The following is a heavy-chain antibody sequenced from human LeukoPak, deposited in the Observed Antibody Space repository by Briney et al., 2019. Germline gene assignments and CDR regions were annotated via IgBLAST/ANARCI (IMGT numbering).Heavy chain of an antibody. CDR3: ARGAQYYDILTGYYRSCWYFDL. CDR1: GGSFSGYY. D-gene: IGHD3-9*01. J-gene: IGHJ2*01. CDR2: INHSGST. V-gene: IGHV4-34*01. Sequence: SETLSLTCAVYGGSFSGYYWSWIRQPPGKGLEWIGEINHSGSTNYNPSLKSRVTISVDTSKNQFSLKLSSVTAADTAVYYCARGAQYYDILTGYYRSCWYFDLWGRGTLVTVSS.